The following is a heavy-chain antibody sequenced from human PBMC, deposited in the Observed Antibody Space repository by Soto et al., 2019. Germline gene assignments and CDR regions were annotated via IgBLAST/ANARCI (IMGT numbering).Heavy chain of an antibody. V-gene: IGHV4-59*01. J-gene: IGHJ6*02. CDR2: IYYSGST. CDR3: AGDRGGGGYYYGMDV. Sequence: SETLSLTCTVSGRSISSYYWSWIRQPPGKGLEWIGYIYYSGSTNYNPSLKSRVTISVDTSKNQFSLKLSSVTAGDTVVYYCAGDRGGGGYYYGMDVWGQVTTVTVSS. D-gene: IGHD2-15*01. CDR1: GRSISSYY.